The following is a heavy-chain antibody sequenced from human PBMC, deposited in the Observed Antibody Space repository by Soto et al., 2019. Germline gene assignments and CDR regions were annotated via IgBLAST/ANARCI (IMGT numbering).Heavy chain of an antibody. D-gene: IGHD3-22*01. Sequence: QVQLVQSGAEVKKPGSSVKVSCKASGGTFSSYAISWVRQAPGQGLEWMGGIIPIFGTADDAQKFQGRVTITAQESRSTAYMEPRRLRSENTAMSYCASHYDSSSYSYYYGMDVWGQRTTVTVSS. V-gene: IGHV1-69*12. CDR1: GGTFSSYA. CDR2: IIPIFGTA. CDR3: ASHYDSSSYSYYYGMDV. J-gene: IGHJ6*02.